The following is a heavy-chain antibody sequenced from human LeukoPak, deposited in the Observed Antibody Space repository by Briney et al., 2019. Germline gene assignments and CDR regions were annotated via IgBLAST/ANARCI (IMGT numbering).Heavy chain of an antibody. CDR1: GFTFSSYS. D-gene: IGHD4-23*01. V-gene: IGHV3-48*01. J-gene: IGHJ4*02. Sequence: GGSLRLSCAASGFTFSSYSMNWVRQAPGKGLEWVSYISSSSSTIYYADSVKGRFTISRDNAKNSLYPQMNSLRAEDTAVYYCARGNLTHPRQYWGQGTLVTVSS. CDR3: ARGNLTHPRQY. CDR2: ISSSSSTI.